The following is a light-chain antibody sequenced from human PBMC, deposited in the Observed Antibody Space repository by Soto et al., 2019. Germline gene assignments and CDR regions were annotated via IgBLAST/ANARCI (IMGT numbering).Light chain of an antibody. V-gene: IGKV1-9*01. CDR1: QGIDTY. CDR2: AAS. Sequence: QLTQAPSSLPASVGDRVTITWRASQGIDTYLAWYQQKPGKAPKLLIYAASTPQSGVPARFSGRGAGTEFTLTISSLQPEDFATYYCLQAFRFSWAFGQGTKVDIK. J-gene: IGKJ1*01. CDR3: LQAFRFSWA.